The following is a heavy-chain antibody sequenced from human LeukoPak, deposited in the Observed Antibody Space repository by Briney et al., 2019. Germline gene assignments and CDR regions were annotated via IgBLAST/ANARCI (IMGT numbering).Heavy chain of an antibody. CDR1: GFTFSSYA. CDR2: ISGSVGST. V-gene: IGHV3-23*01. Sequence: GGSLRLSCAASGFTFSSYAMNWVRQAPGKGLEWVSAISGSVGSTYYADSVKGRFTISRDNSENTLYLQMNSLRAEDTAVYYCAKSPWSSTPYYYYYMDVWGKGTTVTVSS. J-gene: IGHJ6*03. CDR3: AKSPWSSTPYYYYYMDV. D-gene: IGHD2-2*01.